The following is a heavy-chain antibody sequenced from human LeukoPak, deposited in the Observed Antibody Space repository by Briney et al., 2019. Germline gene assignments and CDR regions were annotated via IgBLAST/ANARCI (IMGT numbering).Heavy chain of an antibody. CDR2: IYYSGST. CDR3: ARVGWPTVVKGYYFDY. Sequence: PSETLSLTCTVSGGSISSYYWSWIRQPPGKGLEWIGYIYYSGSTNYNPSLKSRVTISVDTSKNQFSLKLSSVTAADTAVYYCARVGWPTVVKGYYFDYWGQGTLVTVSS. D-gene: IGHD4-23*01. J-gene: IGHJ4*02. V-gene: IGHV4-59*01. CDR1: GGSISSYY.